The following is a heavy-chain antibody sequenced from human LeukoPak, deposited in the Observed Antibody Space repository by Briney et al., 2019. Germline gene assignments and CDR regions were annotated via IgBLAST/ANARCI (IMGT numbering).Heavy chain of an antibody. J-gene: IGHJ4*02. CDR3: ARDLRELMGGDYYFDY. CDR1: GFIFSNYA. Sequence: GRSLRLSCAASGFIFSNYAMHWVRQAPGKGLEWVAVISYVATNKYYADSVKGRFTISRDNSKNTLFLQMNSLRAEDTAVYYCARDLRELMGGDYYFDYWGQGTLVTVSS. V-gene: IGHV3-30*01. CDR2: ISYVATNK. D-gene: IGHD2-8*01.